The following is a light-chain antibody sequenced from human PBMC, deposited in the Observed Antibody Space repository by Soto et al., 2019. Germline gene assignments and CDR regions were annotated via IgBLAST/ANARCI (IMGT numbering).Light chain of an antibody. Sequence: DIQMTQSPSTLSASVGDRVTITCRASQSISPWLAWYQQKPGKAPKLLIFDVSNLESGVPSRFSGSGSGTEFTLTISSLQPDDFATYYCLQYHTYRTFGQGTKVDIK. V-gene: IGKV1-5*01. CDR2: DVS. J-gene: IGKJ1*01. CDR3: LQYHTYRT. CDR1: QSISPW.